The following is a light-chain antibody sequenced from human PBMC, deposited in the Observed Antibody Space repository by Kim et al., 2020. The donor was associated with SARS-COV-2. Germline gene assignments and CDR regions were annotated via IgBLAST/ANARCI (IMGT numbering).Light chain of an antibody. CDR1: KLGDKY. Sequence: SSELTQPPSVSVSPGQTASITCSGDKLGDKYACWYQQKPGQSPVLVIYQDSKRPSGIPERFSGSNSGTTATLTISGTQAMDEADYYCQAWDSSTYVFGTGTKVTVL. V-gene: IGLV3-1*01. CDR2: QDS. CDR3: QAWDSSTYV. J-gene: IGLJ1*01.